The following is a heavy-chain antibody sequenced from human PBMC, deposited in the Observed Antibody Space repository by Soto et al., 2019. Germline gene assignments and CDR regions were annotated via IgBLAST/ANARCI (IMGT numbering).Heavy chain of an antibody. CDR2: IIPIFGTA. CDR3: ARRGVGTMVRGVGYYGMDV. Sequence: ASVKVSCKASGGTFSSYAISWVRQAPGQGLEWMGGIIPIFGTANYAQKFQGRVTITADESTSTAYMELSSLRSEDTAVYYCARRGVGTMVRGVGYYGMDVWGQGTTVTVSS. D-gene: IGHD3-10*01. V-gene: IGHV1-69*13. J-gene: IGHJ6*02. CDR1: GGTFSSYA.